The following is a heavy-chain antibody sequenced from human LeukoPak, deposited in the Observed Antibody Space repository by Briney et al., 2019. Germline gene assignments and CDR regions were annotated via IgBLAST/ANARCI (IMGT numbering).Heavy chain of an antibody. D-gene: IGHD2-21*02. Sequence: SETLSLTCNVSGGSISTTNYYWGWIRQPPGKGLEWLGNVHYTGSTYYNPSLKSRVTLSVDTSKNQFSLKLTSVTAADTAVYYCARTFPDCDYWGQGTLVTVSS. CDR2: VHYTGST. CDR3: ARTFPDCDY. CDR1: GGSISTTNYY. J-gene: IGHJ4*02. V-gene: IGHV4-39*01.